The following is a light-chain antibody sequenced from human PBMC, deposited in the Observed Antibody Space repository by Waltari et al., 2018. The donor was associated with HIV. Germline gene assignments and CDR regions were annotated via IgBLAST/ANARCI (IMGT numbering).Light chain of an antibody. V-gene: IGLV4-69*01. Sequence: QLVLTQSPSASASLGASLKLTCTLSSGHSSYAIAWHQQQPEKGHRYLMKLNSDGSHSKGDGIPDRCSGSSSGAERYLTISSLQSEDEADYYCQTWGTGIRVFGGGTKLTVL. CDR3: QTWGTGIRV. CDR2: LNSDGSH. J-gene: IGLJ3*02. CDR1: SGHSSYA.